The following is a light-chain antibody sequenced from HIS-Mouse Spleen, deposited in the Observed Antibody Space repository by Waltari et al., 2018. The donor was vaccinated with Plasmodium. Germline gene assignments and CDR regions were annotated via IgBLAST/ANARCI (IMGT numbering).Light chain of an antibody. CDR1: ALPKKY. CDR2: EDS. CDR3: YLTDSSCIHRV. V-gene: IGLV3-10*01. Sequence: SYELTQPPSVSVSPGQTARITCSGDALPKKYAYWYQQKSGQAPVVVINEDSKRPSGIPGGFSGSRSGTMATLTISGAQVEDEADYSGYLTDSSCIHRVFGGATQLTGL. J-gene: IGLJ3*02.